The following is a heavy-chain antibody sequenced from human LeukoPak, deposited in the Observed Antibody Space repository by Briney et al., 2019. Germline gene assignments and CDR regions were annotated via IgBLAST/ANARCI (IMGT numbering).Heavy chain of an antibody. V-gene: IGHV3-21*01. J-gene: IGHJ4*02. CDR1: GFTFSSYS. D-gene: IGHD2-2*01. CDR3: ARGGNIVVVPAATFDY. CDR2: ISSSSSYI. Sequence: GGSLRLSCAASGFTFSSYSMNWVRQAPGKGLEWVSSISSSSSYIYYADSVKGRFTISRDNAQNSLYLQMNSLRAEDTAVYYCARGGNIVVVPAATFDYWGQGTLVTVSS.